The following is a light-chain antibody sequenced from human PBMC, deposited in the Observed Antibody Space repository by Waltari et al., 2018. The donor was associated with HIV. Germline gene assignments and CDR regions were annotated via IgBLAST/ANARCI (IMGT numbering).Light chain of an antibody. V-gene: IGLV1-44*01. CDR2: RNS. CDR3: AAWDDSLNGYV. CDR1: SSNIGRYT. Sequence: QSVLTQPPSASGPPGHRVTIPCSGSSSNIGRYTVNWYQHLPATAPKLLIFRNSQRPSGVPDRFSASKSGTSASLAISGLQSEDEADYYCAAWDDSLNGYVFGTGTRVTVL. J-gene: IGLJ1*01.